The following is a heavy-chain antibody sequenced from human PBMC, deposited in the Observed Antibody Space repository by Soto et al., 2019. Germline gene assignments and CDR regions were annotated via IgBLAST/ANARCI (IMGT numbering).Heavy chain of an antibody. CDR2: INPSGGST. V-gene: IGHV1-46*01. J-gene: IGHJ6*02. D-gene: IGHD3-3*01. CDR3: ARAATIDYDFWSGYYTGIYYYGMDV. CDR1: GYTFTSYY. Sequence: ASVKVSCKASGYTFTSYYMHWVRQAPGQGLEWMGIINPSGGSTSYAQKFQGRVTMTRDTSTSTVYMELSSLRSEDTAVYYCARAATIDYDFWSGYYTGIYYYGMDVWGQGTTVTVSS.